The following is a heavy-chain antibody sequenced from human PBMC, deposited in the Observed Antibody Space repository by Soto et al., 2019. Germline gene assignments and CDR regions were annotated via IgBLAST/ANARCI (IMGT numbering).Heavy chain of an antibody. CDR2: IRSKAYGGTT. CDR3: TRDGELYSCSGGSCYGTGSGNYYYMDV. Sequence: GGSLRLSCAASGFTFGDYAMSWFRQAPGKGLEWVGFIRSKAYGGTTEYAASVKGRLTISRDDSKSIAYLQMNSLKTEDTAVYYCTRDGELYSCSGGSCYGTGSGNYYYMDVWGKGTTVTVSS. CDR1: GFTFGDYA. D-gene: IGHD2-15*01. J-gene: IGHJ6*03. V-gene: IGHV3-49*03.